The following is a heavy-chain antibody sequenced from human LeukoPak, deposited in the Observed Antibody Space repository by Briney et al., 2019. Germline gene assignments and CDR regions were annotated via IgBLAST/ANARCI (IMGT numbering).Heavy chain of an antibody. D-gene: IGHD3-3*01. CDR2: IYHSGST. CDR1: GGSISSGDYY. J-gene: IGHJ4*02. CDR3: ARTDYDFWSGFDY. Sequence: SQTLSLTCTVSGGSISSGDYYWSWIRQPPGKGLEWIGYIYHSGSTYYNPSLKSRVIISVDRSKNQFSLKLSSMTAADTAVYYCARTDYDFWSGFDYWGQGTLVTVSS. V-gene: IGHV4-30-2*01.